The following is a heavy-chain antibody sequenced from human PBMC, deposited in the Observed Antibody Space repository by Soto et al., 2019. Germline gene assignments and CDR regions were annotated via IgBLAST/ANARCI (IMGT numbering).Heavy chain of an antibody. CDR2: IDRDGTDT. CDR1: GFTFNSYW. V-gene: IGHV3-74*01. J-gene: IGHJ4*02. CDR3: ARATTTVTTRPTLGY. Sequence: GSLRLSCAASGFTFNSYWMHWVRQAPGKGLVWVSRIDRDGTDTNYADSVKGRFTISRNNAKNTLFLQMNSLTAEDTAVYYCARATTTVTTRPTLGYWGRGTLVTVSS. D-gene: IGHD4-17*01.